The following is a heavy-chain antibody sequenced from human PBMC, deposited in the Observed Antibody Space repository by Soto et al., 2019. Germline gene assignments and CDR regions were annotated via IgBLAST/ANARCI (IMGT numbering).Heavy chain of an antibody. CDR3: AKTQSPWLYYYGSGSYYSNYFDY. Sequence: GGSLRLSCAASGFTFSSYAMSWVRQAPGKGLEWVSAISGSGGSTYYADSVKGRFTISRDNSKNTLYLQMNSLRAEDTAVYYCAKTQSPWLYYYGSGSYYSNYFDYWGQGTLVTVSS. CDR2: ISGSGGST. CDR1: GFTFSSYA. V-gene: IGHV3-23*01. J-gene: IGHJ4*02. D-gene: IGHD3-10*01.